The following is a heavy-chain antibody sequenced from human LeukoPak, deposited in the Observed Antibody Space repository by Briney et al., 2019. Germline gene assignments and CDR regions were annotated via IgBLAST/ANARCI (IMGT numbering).Heavy chain of an antibody. CDR1: GGSVSSTNW. CDR3: AREGGFYRPLDY. CDR2: VHLDGRT. J-gene: IGHJ4*02. D-gene: IGHD6-25*01. V-gene: IGHV4-4*02. Sequence: SETLSLTCGVSGGSVSSTNWWTWIRQPPGKGLEWIGEVHLDGRTNFNPSLKSRLTMSVDLSENHVSLKLISVTAADAAVYYCAREGGFYRPLDYSGQGTLVTVSS.